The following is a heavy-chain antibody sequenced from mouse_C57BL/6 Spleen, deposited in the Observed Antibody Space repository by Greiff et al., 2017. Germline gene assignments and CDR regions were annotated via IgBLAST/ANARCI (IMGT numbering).Heavy chain of an antibody. J-gene: IGHJ1*03. D-gene: IGHD1-1*01. CDR2: IYPRSGNT. Sequence: QVQLQQSGAELARPGASGKLSCKASGYTFTSYGISWVKQRTGQGLEWIGEIYPRSGNTYYNEKFKGKATLTADKSSSTAYMELRSLTSEDSAVYFCAYYGSRRDWYFDVWGTGTTVTVSS. CDR1: GYTFTSYG. V-gene: IGHV1-81*01. CDR3: AYYGSRRDWYFDV.